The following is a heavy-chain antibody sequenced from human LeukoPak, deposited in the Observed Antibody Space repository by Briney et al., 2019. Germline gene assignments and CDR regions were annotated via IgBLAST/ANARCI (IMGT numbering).Heavy chain of an antibody. D-gene: IGHD6-19*01. J-gene: IGHJ4*02. V-gene: IGHV3-23*01. Sequence: GGSLRLSCAASGFTFSNYWMSWVRQAPGKGLEWVSAISGSGGSTYYADSVKGRFTISRDNSKNTLYLQMNSLRAEDTAVYYCARGAVAGSFDYWGQGTLVTVSS. CDR1: GFTFSNYW. CDR2: ISGSGGST. CDR3: ARGAVAGSFDY.